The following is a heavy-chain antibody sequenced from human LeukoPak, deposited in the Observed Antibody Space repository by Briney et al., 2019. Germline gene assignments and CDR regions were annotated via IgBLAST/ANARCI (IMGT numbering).Heavy chain of an antibody. Sequence: PGGSLRLSCSASGFTFSSYAMHWVRQAPGKGLEYVSSISNDGRNTYYADSVKGRFTISRDNSKNTLYPQMSSLRAEDTAVYYCVKGGGYHGSGSYYNEAFDYWGQGTLVTVSS. CDR1: GFTFSSYA. J-gene: IGHJ4*02. D-gene: IGHD3-10*01. V-gene: IGHV3-64D*06. CDR3: VKGGGYHGSGSYYNEAFDY. CDR2: ISNDGRNT.